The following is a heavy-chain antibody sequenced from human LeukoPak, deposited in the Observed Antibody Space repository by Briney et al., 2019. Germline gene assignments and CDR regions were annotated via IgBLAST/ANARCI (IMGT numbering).Heavy chain of an antibody. CDR3: ARRLSTYSSSPYFDY. Sequence: SETLSLTCTVSGGSISNYYWNWIRQPPGKGLEWIGSIYYSGGTYYNPSLKSRVTISVDTSKNQFSLKLSSVTAADTAVYYCARRLSTYSSSPYFDYWGQGTLVTVSS. J-gene: IGHJ4*02. CDR1: GGSISNYY. V-gene: IGHV4-39*01. D-gene: IGHD6-6*01. CDR2: IYYSGGT.